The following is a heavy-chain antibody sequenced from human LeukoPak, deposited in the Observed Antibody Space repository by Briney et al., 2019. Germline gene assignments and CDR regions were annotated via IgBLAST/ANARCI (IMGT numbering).Heavy chain of an antibody. J-gene: IGHJ4*02. Sequence: ASVKVSCKASGGTFSSYAISWVRQAPGQGLEWMGGIIPIFGTANYAQKFRGRVTITADESTSTAYMELSSLRSEDTAVYYCARVYGSVVGAKWYFDYWGQGTLVTVSS. D-gene: IGHD1-26*01. CDR3: ARVYGSVVGAKWYFDY. V-gene: IGHV1-69*01. CDR2: IIPIFGTA. CDR1: GGTFSSYA.